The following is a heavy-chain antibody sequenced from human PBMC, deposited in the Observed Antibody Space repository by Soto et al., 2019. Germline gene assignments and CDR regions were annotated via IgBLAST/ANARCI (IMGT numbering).Heavy chain of an antibody. CDR1: GYTFTGYY. J-gene: IGHJ4*02. D-gene: IGHD3-22*01. Sequence: ASVKVSCNASGYTFTGYYMHWVRQAPGQGLEWMGWINPNSGGTNYAQKFQGRVTMSRDTSISTAYMELSRLRSDDTAVYYCARVGVYCGSSCGTYYFEYWRQATLVTVSS. V-gene: IGHV1-2*02. CDR3: ARVGVYCGSSCGTYYFEY. CDR2: INPNSGGT.